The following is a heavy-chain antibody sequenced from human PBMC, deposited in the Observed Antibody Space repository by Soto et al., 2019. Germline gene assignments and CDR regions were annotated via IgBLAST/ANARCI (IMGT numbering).Heavy chain of an antibody. V-gene: IGHV1-69*02. Sequence: QVQLVQSGAEVKKPGSSVKVSCKASGGTFSSYTISWVRQAPGQGLEWMGRIIPILGIANYAQKFQGRVTITADKSTSTAYMELSSMRSEDTAVYNCARTYYYGSGSYYPFDYWGHGTLVTVSS. CDR2: IIPILGIA. D-gene: IGHD3-10*01. CDR1: GGTFSSYT. CDR3: ARTYYYGSGSYYPFDY. J-gene: IGHJ4*01.